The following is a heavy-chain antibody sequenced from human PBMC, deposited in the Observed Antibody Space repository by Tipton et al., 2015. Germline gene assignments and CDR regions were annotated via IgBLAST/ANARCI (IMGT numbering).Heavy chain of an antibody. D-gene: IGHD6-13*01. CDR2: ISHSGNT. CDR3: AKVYASSSWYVDY. V-gene: IGHV4-38-2*01. CDR1: AYSISSDYY. Sequence: TLSLTCAVSAYSISSDYYWGWIRQPPGKGLEWIGSISHSGNTYYNPSLKSRVTMSRDTSKNQLSLRVSSVTAADTAVYYCAKVYASSSWYVDYWGQGTLVTVSS. J-gene: IGHJ4*02.